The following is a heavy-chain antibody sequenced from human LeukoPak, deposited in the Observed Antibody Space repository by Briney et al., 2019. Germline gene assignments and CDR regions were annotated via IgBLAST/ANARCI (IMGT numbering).Heavy chain of an antibody. CDR2: IKSKTDGGTT. J-gene: IGHJ4*02. Sequence: GGSLRLSCAASGFTFSNAWMSWVRQAPGKGLEWVGRIKSKTDGGTTDYAAPVKGRFTISRDDSKNTLYLQMNSLKTEDTAVYSCTTLTYYDFWSGYYTEYYFDCWGQGTLVTVSS. V-gene: IGHV3-15*01. CDR1: GFTFSNAW. D-gene: IGHD3-3*01. CDR3: TTLTYYDFWSGYYTEYYFDC.